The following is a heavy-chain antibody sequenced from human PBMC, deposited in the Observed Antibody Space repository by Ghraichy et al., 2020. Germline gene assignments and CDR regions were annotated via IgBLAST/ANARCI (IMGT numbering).Heavy chain of an antibody. D-gene: IGHD3-10*01. J-gene: IGHJ4*02. CDR1: GGSISNYY. CDR3: ARGSMVRGVIPYYFDY. CDR2: IYYSGST. Sequence: SETLSLTCTVSGGSISNYYWNWIRQPPGKGLEWIGNIYYSGSTSYNPSLNSRVTISIDTSKNQFSLKLSSVTAPDTAVYYCARGSMVRGVIPYYFDYWGQGTLVTVSS. V-gene: IGHV4-59*01.